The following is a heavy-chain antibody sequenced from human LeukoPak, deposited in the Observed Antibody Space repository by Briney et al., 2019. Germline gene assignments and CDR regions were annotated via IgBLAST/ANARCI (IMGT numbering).Heavy chain of an antibody. CDR2: ISYDGSNK. J-gene: IGHJ6*02. CDR3: AKGAYGDHYYYYGMDV. V-gene: IGHV3-30-3*01. D-gene: IGHD4-17*01. CDR1: GFTFSSYA. Sequence: GSLRLSCAASGFTFSSYAMHWVRQAPGKGLEWVAVISYDGSNKYYADSVKGRFTISRDNSKNTLYLQMNSLRAEDTAVYYCAKGAYGDHYYYYGMDVWGQGTTVTVSS.